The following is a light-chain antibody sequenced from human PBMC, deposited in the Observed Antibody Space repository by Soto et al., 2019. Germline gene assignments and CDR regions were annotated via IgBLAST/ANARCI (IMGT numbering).Light chain of an antibody. CDR1: QSISTN. CDR3: QQFNNWPPWT. J-gene: IGKJ1*01. CDR2: GAS. V-gene: IGKV3-15*01. Sequence: EIVMTQSPATLSVSPGERATLSCRASQSISTNIVWFQQKPGQAPRLLIYGASTRATGIPARFIGSGSGTAFTLTISSLQSEDFAVYYCQQFNNWPPWTSGQGTKVEV.